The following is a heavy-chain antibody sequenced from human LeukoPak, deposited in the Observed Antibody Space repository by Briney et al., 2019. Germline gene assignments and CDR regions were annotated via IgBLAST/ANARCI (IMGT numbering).Heavy chain of an antibody. CDR3: PRGRYLTGGSYYFDY. CDR2: ISGSGGST. Sequence: QPGGSLRLSCAASGFTFSSYGMSWVRQAPGKGLEWVSAISGSGGSTSYADSVKGRVTISRDNSKNTLYLQMNSLRAEDTAVYYCPRGRYLTGGSYYFDYWGQGTLVTVSS. V-gene: IGHV3-23*01. J-gene: IGHJ4*02. D-gene: IGHD1-26*01. CDR1: GFTFSSYG.